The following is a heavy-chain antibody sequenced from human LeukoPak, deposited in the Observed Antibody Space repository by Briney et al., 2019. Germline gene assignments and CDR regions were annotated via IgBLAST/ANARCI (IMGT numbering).Heavy chain of an antibody. Sequence: GASVKLSCKASGYTFTGYYMHWVRQAPGQGLEWMGGINTNSGGTNYAQKCQGRVTMTRDTSISTAYMELSRLRSDDTAVYYCARGGYCSGGSCYPGDAFDIWGQGTMVTVSS. CDR1: GYTFTGYY. CDR3: ARGGYCSGGSCYPGDAFDI. D-gene: IGHD2-15*01. J-gene: IGHJ3*02. CDR2: INTNSGGT. V-gene: IGHV1-2*02.